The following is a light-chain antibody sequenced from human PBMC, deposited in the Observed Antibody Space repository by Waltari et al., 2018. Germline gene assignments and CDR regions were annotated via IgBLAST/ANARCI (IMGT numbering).Light chain of an antibody. CDR2: DVN. J-gene: IGLJ3*02. CDR3: CSFTRSNSWV. V-gene: IGLV2-14*03. Sequence: HSALAQPASVSGSPGQSITIPCTGTSSDVGPYNYVSWYQQHPGKAPRLMIFDVNDRPAGVSYRFSGSKSGNTASLTISGLQAEDEADYYCCSFTRSNSWVFGGGTKLTVL. CDR1: SSDVGPYNY.